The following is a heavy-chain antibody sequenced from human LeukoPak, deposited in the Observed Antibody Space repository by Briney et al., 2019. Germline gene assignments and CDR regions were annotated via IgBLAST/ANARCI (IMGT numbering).Heavy chain of an antibody. J-gene: IGHJ4*02. V-gene: IGHV3-11*05. D-gene: IGHD4-17*01. CDR2: ISSSSSYT. CDR3: AKVGLRLGGDY. CDR1: GFTFSDYY. Sequence: PGGSQRLSCAASGFTFSDYYMSWIRQAPGKGLEWVSYISSSSSYTNYADSVKGRFTISRDNSKNTLYLQMNSLRAEDTAVYYCAKVGLRLGGDYWGQGTLVTVSS.